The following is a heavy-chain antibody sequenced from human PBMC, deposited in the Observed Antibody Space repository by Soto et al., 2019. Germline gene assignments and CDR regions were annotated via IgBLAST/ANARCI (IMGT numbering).Heavy chain of an antibody. CDR1: GGSISSGDYY. CDR2: IYYSGST. J-gene: IGHJ5*02. D-gene: IGHD4-17*01. CDR3: ARVLTYNDYGDRRNWFDP. Sequence: SETLSLTYTVSGGSISSGDYYWSWIRQPPGKGLEWIGYIYYSGSTNYNPSLKSRVTISVDTSKNQFSLKLSSVTAADTAVYYCARVLTYNDYGDRRNWFDPWGQGTLVTVSS. V-gene: IGHV4-61*08.